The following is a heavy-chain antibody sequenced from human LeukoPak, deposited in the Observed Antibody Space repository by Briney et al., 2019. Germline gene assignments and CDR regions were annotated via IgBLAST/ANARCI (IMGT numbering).Heavy chain of an antibody. Sequence: GGSLRLSCAASGFTFDDYAMHWVRQAPGKGLEWVSGISWNSGSIGYADSVKGRLTISRDNAKNSLYLQMNSLRAEDTALYYCAKDIAAVPGYYYYYGMDVWGQGTTVTVSS. J-gene: IGHJ6*02. CDR1: GFTFDDYA. D-gene: IGHD6-19*01. V-gene: IGHV3-9*01. CDR2: ISWNSGSI. CDR3: AKDIAAVPGYYYYYGMDV.